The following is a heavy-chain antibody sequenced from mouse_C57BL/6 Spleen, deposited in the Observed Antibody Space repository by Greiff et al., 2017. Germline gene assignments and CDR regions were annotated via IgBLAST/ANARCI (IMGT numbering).Heavy chain of an antibody. Sequence: VQLQQSGAELVRPGASVKLSCTASGFNIKDDYMHWVKQRPEQGLEWIGWIDPENGDTEYASKFQGKATITADTSSNTAYLQLSSLTSEDTAVYYCTHPYDYDGYYFDYWGQGTTLTVSS. D-gene: IGHD2-4*01. J-gene: IGHJ2*01. CDR1: GFNIKDDY. CDR2: IDPENGDT. CDR3: THPYDYDGYYFDY. V-gene: IGHV14-4*01.